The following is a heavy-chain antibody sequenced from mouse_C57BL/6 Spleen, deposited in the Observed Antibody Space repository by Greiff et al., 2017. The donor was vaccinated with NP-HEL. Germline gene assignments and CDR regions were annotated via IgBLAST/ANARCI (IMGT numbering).Heavy chain of an antibody. CDR2: ISGGGGNT. V-gene: IGHV5-9*01. CDR1: GFTFSSYT. D-gene: IGHD2-1*01. CDR3: ASLYGNFYFDY. J-gene: IGHJ2*01. Sequence: EVKLVESGGGLVKPGGSLKLSCAASGFTFSSYTMSWVRQTPEKRLEWVATISGGGGNTYYPDSVKGRFTISSDNAKNTLYLQMSSLRSEDTALYYCASLYGNFYFDYWGQGTTLTVSS.